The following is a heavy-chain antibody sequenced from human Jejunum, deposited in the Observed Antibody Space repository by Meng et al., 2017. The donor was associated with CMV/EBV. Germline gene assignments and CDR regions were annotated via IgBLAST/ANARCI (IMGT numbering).Heavy chain of an antibody. CDR2: IYYSGST. V-gene: IGHV4-39*07. J-gene: IGHJ4*02. D-gene: IGHD2-21*02. CDR3: ARWRVVTLSFDY. CDR1: GDSISSNTHY. Sequence: VSGDSISSNTHYWGWIRQPPGKGLEWIGSIYYSGSTYYNPSLKSRVTISLDTSNNQFSLDLSSVTAADTAVYYCARWRVVTLSFDYWGQGTLVTVSS.